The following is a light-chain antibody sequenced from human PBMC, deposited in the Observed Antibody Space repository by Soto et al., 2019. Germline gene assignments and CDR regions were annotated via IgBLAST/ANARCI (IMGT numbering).Light chain of an antibody. CDR1: SSDVGGYNA. CDR2: AGG. J-gene: IGLJ1*01. CDR3: SSFTSSMTNV. V-gene: IGLV2-14*03. Sequence: QSALTQPASVSGSPGESITISCTGTSSDVGGYNAVSWYQHHPGKAPELIRYAGGERPSGVSYRFSGFKSGNTASLTISGLQSADEAYYFCSSFTSSMTNVFGSGTKLTVL.